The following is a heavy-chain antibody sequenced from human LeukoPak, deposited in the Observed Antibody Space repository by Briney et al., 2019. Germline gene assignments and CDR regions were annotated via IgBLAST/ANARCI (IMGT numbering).Heavy chain of an antibody. CDR3: ARGYYDILTGYYRDDYYYGMDV. J-gene: IGHJ6*02. CDR1: GYTFTSYA. CDR2: INAGNGNT. D-gene: IGHD3-9*01. V-gene: IGHV1-3*01. Sequence: ASVKVSCKASGYTFTSYAMHWVRQAPGQRLEWMGWINAGNGNTKYSQKFQGRVTITRDTSASIAYMELSSLRSEDTAVYYCARGYYDILTGYYRDDYYYGMDVWGQGTTVTVSS.